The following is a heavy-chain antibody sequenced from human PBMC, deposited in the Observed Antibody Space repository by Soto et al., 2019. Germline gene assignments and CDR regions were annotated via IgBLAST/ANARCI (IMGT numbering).Heavy chain of an antibody. V-gene: IGHV3-48*02. Sequence: GGSLRLSCAASGFTFSSYSMNWVRQAPGKGLEWVSYISSSSSTIYYADSVKGRFTISRDNAKNSLYLQMNSLRDEDTAVYYCARDRRVYYGSGSPTRDYFDYWGQGTLVTVSS. CDR1: GFTFSSYS. J-gene: IGHJ4*02. CDR3: ARDRRVYYGSGSPTRDYFDY. CDR2: ISSSSSTI. D-gene: IGHD3-10*01.